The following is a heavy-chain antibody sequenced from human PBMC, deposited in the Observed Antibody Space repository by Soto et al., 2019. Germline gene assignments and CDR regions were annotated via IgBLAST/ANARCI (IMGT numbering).Heavy chain of an antibody. CDR3: ARDQPKYSHFDY. J-gene: IGHJ4*02. D-gene: IGHD5-18*01. Sequence: QVQLVESGGGVVQPGRSLRLSCAASGFTFSSYGMHWVRQAPGKGLEWVAVIWYDGSNKYYADSVKGRFTISRDNSKNTLDLQMNSLRAEDTAVYYCARDQPKYSHFDYWGQGTLVTVSS. CDR1: GFTFSSYG. V-gene: IGHV3-33*01. CDR2: IWYDGSNK.